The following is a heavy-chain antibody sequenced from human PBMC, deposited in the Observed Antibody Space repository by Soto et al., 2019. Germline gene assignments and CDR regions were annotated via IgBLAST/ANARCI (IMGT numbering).Heavy chain of an antibody. V-gene: IGHV4-39*01. J-gene: IGHJ6*02. CDR1: GDSIRNRNYY. CDR3: SRKYLPYYGSGSPYGMDV. Sequence: SETLSLTCTVSGDSIRNRNYYWGWIRQPPGKGLEWIVSRYDDESTFYNPSLKSRVTVSIDTPKKQFSLKMTSVTAADTALYYFSRKYLPYYGSGSPYGMDVWGQGTTVTVSS. CDR2: RYDDEST. D-gene: IGHD3-10*01.